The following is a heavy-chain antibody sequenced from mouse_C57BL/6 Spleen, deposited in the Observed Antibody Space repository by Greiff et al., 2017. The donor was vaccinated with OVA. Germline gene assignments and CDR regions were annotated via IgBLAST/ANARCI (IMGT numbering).Heavy chain of an antibody. CDR3: ARESLDGYYYFDY. J-gene: IGHJ2*01. Sequence: LVESGAELVRPGASVKLSCKASGYTFTDYYINWVKQRPGQGLEWIARIYPGSGNTYYNEKFKGKATLTAEKSSSTAYMQLSSLTSEDSAVYFCARESLDGYYYFDYWGQGTTLTVSS. V-gene: IGHV1-76*01. D-gene: IGHD2-3*01. CDR2: IYPGSGNT. CDR1: GYTFTDYY.